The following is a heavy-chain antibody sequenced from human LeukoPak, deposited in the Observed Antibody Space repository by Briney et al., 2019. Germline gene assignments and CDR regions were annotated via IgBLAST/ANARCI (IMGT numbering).Heavy chain of an antibody. Sequence: GASVKVSCKASGYTFTVYYMHWVRQAPGQGLEWMGWINPNSGGTNYAQKFQGRVTMTRDTSISTAYMELSRLRSDDTAVYYCARGVPDYYDSSGRDHFDYWGQGTLVTVSS. CDR3: ARGVPDYYDSSGRDHFDY. CDR2: INPNSGGT. CDR1: GYTFTVYY. J-gene: IGHJ4*02. D-gene: IGHD3-22*01. V-gene: IGHV1-2*02.